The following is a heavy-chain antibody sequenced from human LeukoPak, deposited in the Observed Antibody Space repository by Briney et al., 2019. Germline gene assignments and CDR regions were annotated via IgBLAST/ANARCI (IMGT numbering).Heavy chain of an antibody. J-gene: IGHJ4*02. CDR3: AKAPVTTCRGAFCYPFDY. D-gene: IGHD2-15*01. V-gene: IGHV3-23*01. CDR2: ISGNGGST. CDR1: GFTFSSYG. Sequence: PGGSLRLSCAASGFTFSSYGMSWVRQAPGKGLEWVSAISGNGGSTYYADSVRGRFTISRDNSKNTLYLQMNSLRAEDTAVYYCAKAPVTTCRGAFCYPFDYWGLGTLVTVSS.